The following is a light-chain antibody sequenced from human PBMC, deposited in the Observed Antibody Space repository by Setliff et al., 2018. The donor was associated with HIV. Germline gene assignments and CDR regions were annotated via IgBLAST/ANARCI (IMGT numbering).Light chain of an antibody. J-gene: IGLJ2*01. V-gene: IGLV2-23*02. CDR1: SNDIGSYDS. Sequence: QSALTQPASVSGSPGQSITISCTGTSNDIGSYDSVSWYQVHPGKAPKLIIFQVTKRPSGVSNRFSASKSGNTASLTISRLQTEDEADYYCSSYGGYNNVVFDGGTK. CDR2: QVT. CDR3: SSYGGYNNVV.